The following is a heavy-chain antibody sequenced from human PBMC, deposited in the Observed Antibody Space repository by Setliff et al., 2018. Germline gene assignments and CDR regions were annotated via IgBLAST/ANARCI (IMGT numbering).Heavy chain of an antibody. V-gene: IGHV4-39*01. CDR1: GGGGSFSAYY. D-gene: IGHD2-2*01. J-gene: IGHJ4*02. Sequence: SETLSLTCGVSGGGGSFSAYYWGWIRQPPGKGLEWIANIYYSGSTYYNPSLKSRVTIFVDTSKNQFSLNLNSVTAADTGVYYCASCRYQVPYDYWGQGILVTVSS. CDR3: ASCRYQVPYDY. CDR2: IYYSGST.